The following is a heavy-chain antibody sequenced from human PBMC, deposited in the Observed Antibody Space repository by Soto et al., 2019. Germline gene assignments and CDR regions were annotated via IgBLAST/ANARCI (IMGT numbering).Heavy chain of an antibody. CDR1: GYTFTTYD. D-gene: IGHD6-13*01. CDR2: MSPDSGTT. Sequence: GASVKVSCKASGYTFTTYDINWVRQAAGQGLEWMGWMSPDSGTTGYAQKFQGRVTITRDTSASTAYMELSSLRSEDTAVYYCARVGSSSWPFFDYWGQGTLVTVSS. J-gene: IGHJ4*02. V-gene: IGHV1-8*01. CDR3: ARVGSSSWPFFDY.